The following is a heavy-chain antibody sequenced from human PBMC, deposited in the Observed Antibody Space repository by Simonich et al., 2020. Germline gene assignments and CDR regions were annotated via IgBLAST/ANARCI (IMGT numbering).Heavy chain of an antibody. CDR3: ARTYSGSYYYFDY. V-gene: IGHV1-8*03. J-gene: IGHJ4*02. Sequence: QVQLVQSGAEVKKPGASVKVSCKASGYTFTSDDINWVRQATGQGLEWMEWKNPNSGNTGYAQKFQGRVTITRNTSISTAYMELSSLRSEDTAVYYCARTYSGSYYYFDYWGQGTLVTVSS. CDR2: KNPNSGNT. CDR1: GYTFTSDD. D-gene: IGHD1-26*01.